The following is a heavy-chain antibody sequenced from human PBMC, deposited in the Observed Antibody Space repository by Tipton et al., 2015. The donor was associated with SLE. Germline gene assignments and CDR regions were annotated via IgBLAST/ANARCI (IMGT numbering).Heavy chain of an antibody. D-gene: IGHD2-15*01. Sequence: TLSLTCTVSGASISSGGYYWSWIRQLPGKGLEWLGYIYYSDTTYYNPSLKSRVSISVDASKNQFSLNVSSVTAADTAVYYCASGCSGTSCYWGDDWGQGSLVIVSS. V-gene: IGHV4-31*03. J-gene: IGHJ4*02. CDR2: IYYSDTT. CDR1: GASISSGGYY. CDR3: ASGCSGTSCYWGDD.